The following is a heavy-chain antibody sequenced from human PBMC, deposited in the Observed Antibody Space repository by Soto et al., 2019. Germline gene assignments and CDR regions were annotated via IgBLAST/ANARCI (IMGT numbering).Heavy chain of an antibody. Sequence: HPGGSLRLSCAASGFTFSSYDMHWVRQATGKGLEWVSAIGTAGDTYYPGSVKGRFTISRENAKNSLYLQMNSLRAGDTAVYYCARGFADYGDREDRLYWYFDLWGRGTLVTVSS. CDR3: ARGFADYGDREDRLYWYFDL. V-gene: IGHV3-13*01. J-gene: IGHJ2*01. D-gene: IGHD4-17*01. CDR1: GFTFSSYD. CDR2: IGTAGDT.